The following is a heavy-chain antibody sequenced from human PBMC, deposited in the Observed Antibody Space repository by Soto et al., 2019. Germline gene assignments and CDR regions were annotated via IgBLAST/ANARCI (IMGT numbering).Heavy chain of an antibody. CDR2: ITATGDRT. CDR3: ATMNGYFEY. V-gene: IGHV3-23*01. D-gene: IGHD2-8*01. CDR1: GFSFSTYS. Sequence: GGSLRLSCADSGFSFSTYSMSWVRQTPGRGLEWVSAITATGDRTYYADSVTGRFTISRDNSKKTHYLQMTSLRAEDTAMYYCATMNGYFEYWGQGTPVTVSS. J-gene: IGHJ4*02.